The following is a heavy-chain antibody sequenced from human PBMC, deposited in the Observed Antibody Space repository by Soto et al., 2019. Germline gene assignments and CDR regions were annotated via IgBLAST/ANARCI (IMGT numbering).Heavy chain of an antibody. CDR3: ARESEDLTSNLDD. Sequence: GGSLRLSCAASVFTFTRYSMNWVRQAPGEGLEWVSSISSTTNYIYYGDSMRGRFTISRDNAKNSLYLEMNSLRAEDTAVYYCARESEDLTSNLDDWGQGTLVTVSS. CDR1: VFTFTRYS. J-gene: IGHJ4*02. V-gene: IGHV3-21*06. CDR2: ISSTTNYI.